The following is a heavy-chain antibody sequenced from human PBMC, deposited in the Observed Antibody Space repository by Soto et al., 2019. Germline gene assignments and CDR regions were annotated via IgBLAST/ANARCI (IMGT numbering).Heavy chain of an antibody. D-gene: IGHD2-2*01. J-gene: IGHJ3*02. CDR1: GGSFSGYY. Sequence: SETLSLTCAVYGGSFSGYYWSWIRQPPGKGLEWIGEINHSGSTNYNPSLKSRVTISVDTSKNQFSLRLSSVTAADTAVYYCARGGYCSSTSCYDAFDIWVQGTMVT. CDR2: INHSGST. V-gene: IGHV4-34*01. CDR3: ARGGYCSSTSCYDAFDI.